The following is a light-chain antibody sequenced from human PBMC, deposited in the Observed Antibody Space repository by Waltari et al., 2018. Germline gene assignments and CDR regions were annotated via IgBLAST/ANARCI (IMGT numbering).Light chain of an antibody. CDR1: SSDVGYSDY. CDR2: EVS. Sequence: QSALTHPPSASGSPGHSVTISCTGTSSDVGYSDYISRYHQHTGNTTKLMSYEVSKRPSGVPDRFSGSNSANTAALTVSGLQAEDEADYYCSSYAGSNKVVFGGGTKLTVL. CDR3: SSYAGSNKVV. J-gene: IGLJ2*01. V-gene: IGLV2-8*01.